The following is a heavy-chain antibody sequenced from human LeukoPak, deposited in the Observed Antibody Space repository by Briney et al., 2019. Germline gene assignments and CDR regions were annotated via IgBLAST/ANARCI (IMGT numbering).Heavy chain of an antibody. J-gene: IGHJ4*02. D-gene: IGHD5-24*01. V-gene: IGHV4-39*07. Sequence: SETLSLTCTVSGGSISSSSYYWGWIRQPPGKGLEWIGSIYYSGSTYYNPSLKSRVTISVDTSKNQFSLKLSSVTAADTAVYYCARDFRDGYNLGDYWGQGTLVTVSP. CDR1: GGSISSSSYY. CDR2: IYYSGST. CDR3: ARDFRDGYNLGDY.